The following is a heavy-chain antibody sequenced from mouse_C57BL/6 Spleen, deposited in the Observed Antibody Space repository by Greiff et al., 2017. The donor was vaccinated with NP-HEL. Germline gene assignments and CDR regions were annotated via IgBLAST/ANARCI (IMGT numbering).Heavy chain of an antibody. Sequence: QVQLQQSGAELVKPGASVKISCKASGYAFSSYWMNWVKQRPGKGLEWIGQIYPGDGDTNYNGKFKGKATLTADKSSSTAYMQLSSLTSEDSAVYFCARGATVVATDVPYYFDYWGQGTTLTVSS. CDR2: IYPGDGDT. V-gene: IGHV1-80*01. D-gene: IGHD1-1*01. CDR3: ARGATVVATDVPYYFDY. J-gene: IGHJ2*01. CDR1: GYAFSSYW.